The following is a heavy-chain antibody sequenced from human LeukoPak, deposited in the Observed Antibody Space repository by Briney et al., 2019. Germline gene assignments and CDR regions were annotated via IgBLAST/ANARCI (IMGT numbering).Heavy chain of an antibody. CDR1: GGTFSGYY. V-gene: IGHV4-34*01. D-gene: IGHD2-2*02. Sequence: SETLSLTCAVYGGTFSGYYWSWIRQPPGKGLEWIGEINHSGSTNYNPSLKSRVTTSVDTTKNQSSLKLSSVTAADTAVYYCARGYIVVVPAAIVQSSYYYYYGMDVWGQGTTVTVSS. CDR2: INHSGST. CDR3: ARGYIVVVPAAIVQSSYYYYYGMDV. J-gene: IGHJ6*02.